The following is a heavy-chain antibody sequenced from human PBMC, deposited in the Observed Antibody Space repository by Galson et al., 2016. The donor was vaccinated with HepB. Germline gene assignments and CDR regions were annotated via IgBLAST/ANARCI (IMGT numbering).Heavy chain of an antibody. J-gene: IGHJ4*02. D-gene: IGHD3-3*01. CDR1: GNSFTSHW. CDR3: ARQKQQRFSSIDY. CDR2: IYPGDSDT. Sequence: QSGAEVKKPGESLKISCKGSGNSFTSHWIGWVRQMPGKGLEWMGIIYPGDSDTRYSPSFQGQVTISVDKSINTAYLQWSSLRASDTAMYFCARQKQQRFSSIDYWGQGTLVTVSS. V-gene: IGHV5-51*01.